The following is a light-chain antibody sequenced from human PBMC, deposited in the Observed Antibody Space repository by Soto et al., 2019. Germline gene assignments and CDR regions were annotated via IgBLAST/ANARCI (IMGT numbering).Light chain of an antibody. CDR1: SSDVGAYDF. CDR2: EVR. J-gene: IGLJ1*01. V-gene: IGLV2-14*03. Sequence: QSVLTQPASVSGSPGRSITIPCTGTSSDVGAYDFVSWCQQHPDKAPKLMIYEVRNRPSGVSNRFSGSKSVNTATPTISGLQAEDEADYYCSSYTTSSTRVFGTGTKVTVL. CDR3: SSYTTSSTRV.